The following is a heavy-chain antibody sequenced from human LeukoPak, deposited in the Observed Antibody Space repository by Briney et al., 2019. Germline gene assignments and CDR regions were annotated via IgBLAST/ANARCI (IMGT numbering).Heavy chain of an antibody. CDR2: INPSGGST. CDR3: ARDPVVVTAAYYYYGMDV. V-gene: IGHV1-46*01. Sequence: ASVKVSCKASGYTFTSYYMNWVRQAPGQGLEWMGIINPSGGSTTYAQKFQGRVTMTRDMSTSTVYLEPSSLRSEDTAVYYCARDPVVVTAAYYYYGMDVWGQGTTVTVSS. D-gene: IGHD2-21*02. J-gene: IGHJ6*02. CDR1: GYTFTSYY.